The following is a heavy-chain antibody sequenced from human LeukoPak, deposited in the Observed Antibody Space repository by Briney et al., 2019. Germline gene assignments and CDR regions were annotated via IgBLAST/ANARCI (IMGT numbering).Heavy chain of an antibody. CDR2: TYYRSRWYN. Sequence: SQTLSLTCAISGDSVSSNSVAWNWVRQSPSRGLEWLGRTYYRSRWYNDYAVPVKSRITINPDTSKNQFSLQLNSVTPEDTAVYYCARDHDYGDYGTYEDYWGQGTLVTVSS. D-gene: IGHD4-17*01. J-gene: IGHJ4*02. CDR3: ARDHDYGDYGTYEDY. V-gene: IGHV6-1*01. CDR1: GDSVSSNSVA.